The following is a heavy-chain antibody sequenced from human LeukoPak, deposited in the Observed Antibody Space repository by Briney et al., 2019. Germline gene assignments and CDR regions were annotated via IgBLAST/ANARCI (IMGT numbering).Heavy chain of an antibody. J-gene: IGHJ3*02. CDR3: ARSGSAVGGAFDI. V-gene: IGHV3-66*01. CDR2: IYSGGST. D-gene: IGHD1-26*01. Sequence: GGSLRLSCAASGFTVSSNYMSWVRQAPGKGLEWVSVIYSGGSTYYADSVKGRFTISRDNSKNTLYLQMNSLRAEDTAVYYCARSGSAVGGAFDIWGQGTMVTVSS. CDR1: GFTVSSNY.